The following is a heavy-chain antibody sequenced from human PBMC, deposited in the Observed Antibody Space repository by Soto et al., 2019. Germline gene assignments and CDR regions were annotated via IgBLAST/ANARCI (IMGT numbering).Heavy chain of an antibody. CDR3: TRVASLIPIFHGLDA. J-gene: IGHJ6*02. D-gene: IGHD3-3*01. Sequence: QVPLVQSGAEVKKPGASVKVSCKASGYTFNKYGITWVRQAPGQGLEWLGWISGYNGNTNFAQRLKGRVNMTTDTSTTTAYMELRSLRPDDTAIYYCTRVASLIPIFHGLDAWGQGTTVTVSS. V-gene: IGHV1-18*04. CDR1: GYTFNKYG. CDR2: ISGYNGNT.